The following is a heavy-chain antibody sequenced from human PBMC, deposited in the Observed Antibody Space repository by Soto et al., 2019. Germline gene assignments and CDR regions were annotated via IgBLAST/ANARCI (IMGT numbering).Heavy chain of an antibody. CDR3: ARGHYAEPSNSSFDICFAY. J-gene: IGHJ4*01. CDR1: GDSVSSNSAA. V-gene: IGHV6-1*01. D-gene: IGHD6-6*01. Sequence: PSQTLSLTCAISGDSVSSNSAAWNWIRQSPSRGLEWLGRTYYRSKWYNDYAVSVKSRITINPDTSKNQFSLQLNSVTPEDTAVYYCARGHYAEPSNSSFDICFAYWGKGTLLTVSS. CDR2: TYYRSKWYN.